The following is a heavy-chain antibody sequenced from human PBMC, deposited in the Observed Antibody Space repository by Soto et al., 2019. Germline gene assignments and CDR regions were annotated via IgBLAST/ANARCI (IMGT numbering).Heavy chain of an antibody. D-gene: IGHD1-26*01. Sequence: SVKVSCKASGGTFSSYTISWVRQAPGQGLEWMGRIIPILGIANYAQKFQGRVTITADKSTSTAYMELSSPRSEDTAVYYCARDSTTGVTPEVLAYYFDDWGQGTLVTGAS. CDR2: IIPILGIA. J-gene: IGHJ4*02. CDR1: GGTFSSYT. V-gene: IGHV1-69*04. CDR3: ARDSTTGVTPEVLAYYFDD.